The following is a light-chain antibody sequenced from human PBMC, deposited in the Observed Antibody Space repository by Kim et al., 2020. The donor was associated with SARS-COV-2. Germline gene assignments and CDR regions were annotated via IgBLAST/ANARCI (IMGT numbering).Light chain of an antibody. CDR2: ATS. CDR1: QSVDTD. Sequence: STGERATRSYRASQSVDTDVALAWYQQKPGHPPRLLIYATSNRAIGVPARFSGSGARTDFTLTISSLEPEDFAVYDCQQRYIWPLTFGGGTKLEI. V-gene: IGKV3-11*01. J-gene: IGKJ4*01. CDR3: QQRYIWPLT.